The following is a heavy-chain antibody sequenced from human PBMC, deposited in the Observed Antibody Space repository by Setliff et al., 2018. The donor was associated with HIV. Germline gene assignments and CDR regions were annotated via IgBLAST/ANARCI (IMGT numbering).Heavy chain of an antibody. Sequence: PSETLSLTCSVSGASIRGHYWSWIRQSPGKGLEWIGNIYYSGNTNYNPSFKSRVTISVDTSKNQFSLRVNSVTAADTAAYYCARSLVPSGYYYGRHAFDIWGQGTKVTVSS. D-gene: IGHD3-22*01. CDR1: GASIRGHY. CDR2: IYYSGNT. CDR3: ARSLVPSGYYYGRHAFDI. J-gene: IGHJ3*02. V-gene: IGHV4-59*08.